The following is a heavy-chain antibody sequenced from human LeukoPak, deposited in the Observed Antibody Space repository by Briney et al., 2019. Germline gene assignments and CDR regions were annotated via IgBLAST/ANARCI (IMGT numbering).Heavy chain of an antibody. CDR1: GFTFSSYW. CDR2: IKQDGSEK. V-gene: IGHV3-7*01. CDR3: ARVEADITIFGVVISYYYYCMDV. Sequence: GGSLRLSCAASGFTFSSYWMSWVRQAPGKGLEWVANIKQDGSEKYYVDSVKGRFTISRDNAKNSLYLQMNSLRAEDTAVYYCARVEADITIFGVVISYYYYCMDVWGQGTTVTVSS. J-gene: IGHJ6*02. D-gene: IGHD3-3*01.